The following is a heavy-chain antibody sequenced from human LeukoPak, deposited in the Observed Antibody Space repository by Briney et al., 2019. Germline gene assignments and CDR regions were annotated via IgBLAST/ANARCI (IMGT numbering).Heavy chain of an antibody. CDR2: ISSSGSTI. CDR3: ARDSTLWFGELGAGYFDY. V-gene: IGHV3-11*01. D-gene: IGHD3-10*01. Sequence: GGSLRLSCAASGFTFSDYYMSWIRQAPGKGLEWVSYISSSGSTIYYADSVKGRFTISRDNAKNSLYLQMNSLRAEDTAVYYCARDSTLWFGELGAGYFDYWGQGTLVTVSS. CDR1: GFTFSDYY. J-gene: IGHJ4*02.